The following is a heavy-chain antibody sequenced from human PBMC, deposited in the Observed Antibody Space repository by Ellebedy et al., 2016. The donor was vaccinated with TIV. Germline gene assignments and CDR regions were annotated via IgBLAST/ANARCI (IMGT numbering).Heavy chain of an antibody. CDR1: GFSFSSYW. V-gene: IGHV3-7*01. CDR3: AKYGLGSGTAFEV. CDR2: IKVDGSIK. D-gene: IGHD3-10*01. Sequence: GESLKISCAASGFSFSSYWMSWIRQAPGKGPEWVANIKVDGSIKSYVDSVEGRFTIARDNAKNSLYLQMNSLTAEETAVYYCAKYGLGSGTAFEVWGQGTMVTVSS. J-gene: IGHJ3*01.